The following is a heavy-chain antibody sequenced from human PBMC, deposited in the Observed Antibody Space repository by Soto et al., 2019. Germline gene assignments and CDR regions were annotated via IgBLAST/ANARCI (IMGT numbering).Heavy chain of an antibody. CDR1: GFTVRSNY. CDR3: ARVGTVHSYYFDY. J-gene: IGHJ4*02. V-gene: IGHV3-53*01. CDR2: LFSGGST. D-gene: IGHD1-7*01. Sequence: EVQLVESGGGLIQPGGSLRLSCAASGFTVRSNYMSGVRQALGRGLEWVSVLFSGGSTYYADSVKGRFTISRDNSKNTLYLQMNSLRVEDTAIYYCARVGTVHSYYFDYWGQGTLVTVSS.